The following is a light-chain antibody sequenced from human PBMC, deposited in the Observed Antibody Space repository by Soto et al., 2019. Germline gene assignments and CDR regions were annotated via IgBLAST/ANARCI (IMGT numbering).Light chain of an antibody. Sequence: DIQMTQFPSTLSASVGDRVTITCRASQSISNRLAWFQQKSGEAPNLLIHKASSLESGVPSRFSGSGSGTEFTLTISSLQPDDFATYYCQQYNIYSWTFGQGTKVEIK. CDR1: QSISNR. J-gene: IGKJ1*01. CDR2: KAS. V-gene: IGKV1-5*03. CDR3: QQYNIYSWT.